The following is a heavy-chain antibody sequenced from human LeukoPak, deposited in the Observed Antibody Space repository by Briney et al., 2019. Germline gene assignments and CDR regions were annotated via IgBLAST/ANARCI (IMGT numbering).Heavy chain of an antibody. Sequence: ASVKVSCKASGYSFATSSIAWVRQAPGQRLEWMGWISPNSGNTYYAQSLQGRVTMTTDTSTTTGYMELRSLRSDDTAVYYCARGYDSSEFDYWGQGTLVTVSS. CDR2: ISPNSGNT. CDR3: ARGYDSSEFDY. V-gene: IGHV1-18*01. J-gene: IGHJ4*02. D-gene: IGHD3-22*01. CDR1: GYSFATSS.